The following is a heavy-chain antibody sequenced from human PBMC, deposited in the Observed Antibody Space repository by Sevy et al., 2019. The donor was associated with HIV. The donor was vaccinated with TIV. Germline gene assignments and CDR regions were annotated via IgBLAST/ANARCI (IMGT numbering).Heavy chain of an antibody. J-gene: IGHJ4*02. CDR3: ARDDHWAFDY. D-gene: IGHD7-27*01. Sequence: GGSLRLSGVTSGFGFSSYSMNWVPQAPGKGREWVSYICSRSGTIRYADSVKGRLTISRDNAKNSLFLQMNSLRAEDTAVYYCARDDHWAFDYWGQGALVTVSS. CDR1: GFGFSSYS. CDR2: ICSRSGTI. V-gene: IGHV3-48*01.